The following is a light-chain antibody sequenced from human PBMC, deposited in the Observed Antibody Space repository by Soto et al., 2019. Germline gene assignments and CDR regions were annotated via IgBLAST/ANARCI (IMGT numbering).Light chain of an antibody. CDR3: QQYSNWPS. J-gene: IGKJ2*01. CDR1: PSVSSN. V-gene: IGKV3-15*01. CDR2: GTS. Sequence: EIVMTQSPATLSVSPGERATLSCRASPSVSSNLAWYQQKPGQAPRLLIYGTSTRATGIPARFSGSGSGTEFTLTISSLQSEDFAIYYCQQYSNWPSFGQGTKLEIK.